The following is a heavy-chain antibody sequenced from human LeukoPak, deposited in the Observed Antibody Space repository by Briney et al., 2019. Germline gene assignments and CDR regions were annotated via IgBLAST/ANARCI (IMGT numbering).Heavy chain of an antibody. CDR2: IYTSGST. CDR1: GGSISSYY. J-gene: IGHJ5*02. D-gene: IGHD3-16*01. CDR3: ARGKVLGGLNWFDP. Sequence: SETLSLTCTVSGGSISSYYWSWIRQPPGKGLEWVGYIYTSGSTNYNPSLKSRVTISVDPSKHQFSRKLSSVTAADTAVYYCARGKVLGGLNWFDPWGQGTLVTVSS. V-gene: IGHV4-4*09.